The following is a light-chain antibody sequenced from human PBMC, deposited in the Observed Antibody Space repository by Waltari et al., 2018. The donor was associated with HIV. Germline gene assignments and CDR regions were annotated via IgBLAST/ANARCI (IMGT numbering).Light chain of an antibody. V-gene: IGKV3-15*01. Sequence: ETVMTQSPATLSASPGETVTLSCTASQSIDDKLAWYQQKPGQSPRLLFYAASTGATGVPGRFSGSGSGTQFTLTISSLQSEDSALYYCQQYKNWPPLTFGQGTKVEIK. CDR3: QQYKNWPPLT. CDR2: AAS. CDR1: QSIDDK. J-gene: IGKJ1*01.